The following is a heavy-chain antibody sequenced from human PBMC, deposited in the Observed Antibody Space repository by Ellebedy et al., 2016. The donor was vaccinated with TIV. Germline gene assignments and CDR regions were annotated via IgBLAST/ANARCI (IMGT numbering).Heavy chain of an antibody. CDR2: MNPNSGNT. J-gene: IGHJ4*02. CDR3: AKDRTSGDGYWVFDQ. CDR1: GYTFTSYD. D-gene: IGHD5-18*01. V-gene: IGHV1-8*01. Sequence: AASVKVSCKASGYTFTSYDINWVRQATGQGLEWMGWMNPNSGNTDYAQKFQGRATMTRNTSINTAYMELSSLRSEDTAVYYCAKDRTSGDGYWVFDQWGQGTLVTVSS.